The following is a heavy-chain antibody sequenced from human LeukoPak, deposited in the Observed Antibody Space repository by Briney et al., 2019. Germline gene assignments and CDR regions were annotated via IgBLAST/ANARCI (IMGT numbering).Heavy chain of an antibody. J-gene: IGHJ4*02. CDR3: ADQVRGWTSFDY. Sequence: GGSLRLSCTVSGFTFSSYAMSWVRQAPGKGLEWVSAISGSGGSTYYADSVKGRFTISRDNSKNTLYLQMNSLRAEDTAVYYCADQVRGWTSFDYWGQGTLVTVSS. CDR2: ISGSGGST. CDR1: GFTFSSYA. D-gene: IGHD6-19*01. V-gene: IGHV3-23*01.